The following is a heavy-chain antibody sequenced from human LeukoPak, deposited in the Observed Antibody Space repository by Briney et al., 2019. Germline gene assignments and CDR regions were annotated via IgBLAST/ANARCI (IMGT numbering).Heavy chain of an antibody. D-gene: IGHD1-26*01. CDR3: ARGGSYLSAFDI. CDR1: GFTFDDYA. V-gene: IGHV3-53*01. J-gene: IGHJ3*02. CDR2: IYSGGST. Sequence: GGSLRLSCAASGFTFDDYAMHWVRQAPGKGLEWVSIIYSGGSTFYADSVKGRFTISRDNSKNTLYLQMNSLRAEDTAVYYRARGGSYLSAFDIWGQGTMVTVSS.